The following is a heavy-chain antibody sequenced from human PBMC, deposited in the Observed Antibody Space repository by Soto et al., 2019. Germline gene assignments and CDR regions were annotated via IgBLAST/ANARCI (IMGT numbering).Heavy chain of an antibody. CDR2: IYYNGNT. CDR1: GGSISSGSHY. V-gene: IGHV4-61*01. CDR3: ASYRGSRYARIRDV. D-gene: IGHD2-15*01. J-gene: IGHJ6*02. Sequence: PSETLSLTCIVSGGSISSGSHYWNWIRQTPGRGPEWMGYIYYNGNTNYNPSIKSRLTISVDTSKNQFSLKLTSVTAADTAVYYCASYRGSRYARIRDVWAQGTTVTVSS.